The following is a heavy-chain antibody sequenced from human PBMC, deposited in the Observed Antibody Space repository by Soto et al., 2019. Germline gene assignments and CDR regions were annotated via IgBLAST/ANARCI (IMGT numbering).Heavy chain of an antibody. D-gene: IGHD2-2*02. J-gene: IGHJ4*02. CDR2: IIPIFNST. CDR1: GSRFSNYA. CDR3: AREGRGKKAGYNGLVSLGY. V-gene: IGHV1-69*06. Sequence: QVQLVQSGAEVKTPGSSLKVSCKVSGSRFSNYAISWVRQAPGHGLEWLGRIIPIFNSTKYAQNFQGRVTITADKSTSTASLELSSLRSDDTAVYYCAREGRGKKAGYNGLVSLGYWGQGTLVTVSS.